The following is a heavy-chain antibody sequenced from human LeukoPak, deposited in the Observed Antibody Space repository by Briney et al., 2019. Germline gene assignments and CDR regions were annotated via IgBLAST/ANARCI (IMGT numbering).Heavy chain of an antibody. CDR1: GFNFFTYG. J-gene: IGHJ4*02. CDR3: ASTSYYYDSSGYDGDY. CDR2: IWYDGSNK. V-gene: IGHV3-33*01. Sequence: GGSLRLSCAASGFNFFTYGMHWVRQAPGKGLEWVAVIWYDGSNKYYADSVKGRFTISRDNSKSTLSLQMNSLRAEDTAVYYCASTSYYYDSSGYDGDYWGQGTLVTVSS. D-gene: IGHD3-22*01.